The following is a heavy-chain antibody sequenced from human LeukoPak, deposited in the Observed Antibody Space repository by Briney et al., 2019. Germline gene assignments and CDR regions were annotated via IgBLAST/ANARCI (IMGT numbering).Heavy chain of an antibody. CDR3: ARARYSYGYWAYFDY. V-gene: IGHV3-7*01. Sequence: GGSLRLSCAASGFSFSSYWMSWVRQAPGKGLEWVANINQDGSEKYYVDSVKGRFTISRDNAKNSLYLQMNSLRAEDTAVYYCARARYSYGYWAYFDYWGQGTLVTVSS. J-gene: IGHJ4*02. CDR2: INQDGSEK. CDR1: GFSFSSYW. D-gene: IGHD5-18*01.